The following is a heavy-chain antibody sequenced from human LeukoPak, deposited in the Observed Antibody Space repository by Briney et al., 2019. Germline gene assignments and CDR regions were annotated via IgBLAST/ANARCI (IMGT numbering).Heavy chain of an antibody. Sequence: SETLSLTCTVSGGSVSSYYWSWIRQPPGKGLEWIGYIYYSGSTNYNPSLKSRVTISVDTSKNQFSLKLSSVTAADTAVYYCASTSSSGWFQNWFDPWGQGTLVTVSS. CDR2: IYYSGST. J-gene: IGHJ5*02. V-gene: IGHV4-59*08. CDR1: GGSVSSYY. D-gene: IGHD6-19*01. CDR3: ASTSSSGWFQNWFDP.